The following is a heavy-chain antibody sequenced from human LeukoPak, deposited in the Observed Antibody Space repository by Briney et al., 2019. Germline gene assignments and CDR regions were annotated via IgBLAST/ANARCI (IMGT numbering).Heavy chain of an antibody. J-gene: IGHJ4*02. D-gene: IGHD1-26*01. Sequence: GGSLRLSCAASGFTFSGYSMTWVRQAPGKGLEWASSISSTSSYIYYADSLKGRFTISRDNTKNSLSLQMNSLRAEDTAVYYCVRAPTTGAYYFDYWGQGTLITVSS. V-gene: IGHV3-21*01. CDR2: ISSTSSYI. CDR3: VRAPTTGAYYFDY. CDR1: GFTFSGYS.